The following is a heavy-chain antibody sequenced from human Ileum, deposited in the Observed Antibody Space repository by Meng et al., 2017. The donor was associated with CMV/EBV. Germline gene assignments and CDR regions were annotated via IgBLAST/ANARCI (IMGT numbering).Heavy chain of an antibody. CDR3: ARDKYLSIAARGMDV. V-gene: IGHV3-21*01. CDR1: GFTFSSYS. CDR2: ISSSSSYI. D-gene: IGHD6-6*01. J-gene: IGHJ6*02. Sequence: GESLKISCAASGFTFSSYSMNWVRQAPGKGLEWVSSISSSSSYIYYADAVKGRFTITRDNAKNSLHLQMNSLRAEDTAVFYCARDKYLSIAARGMDVWGQGTTVTVSS.